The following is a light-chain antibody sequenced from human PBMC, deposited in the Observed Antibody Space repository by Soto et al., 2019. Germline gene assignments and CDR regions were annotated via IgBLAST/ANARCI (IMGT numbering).Light chain of an antibody. CDR3: CTYAGSYTYYV. CDR2: DVS. V-gene: IGLV2-11*01. J-gene: IGLJ1*01. Sequence: ALTQPRSVSGSPGQSVTISCTGTSSDVGGYNYVSWYQQHPGKAPKLMIYDVSKRPSGVPDRFSGSKSGNTASLTISGLQAEDEADYYCCTYAGSYTYYVFGTGTKVTVL. CDR1: SSDVGGYNY.